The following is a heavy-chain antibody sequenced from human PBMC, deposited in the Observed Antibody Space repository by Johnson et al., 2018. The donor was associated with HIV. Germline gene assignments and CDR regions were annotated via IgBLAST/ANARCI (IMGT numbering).Heavy chain of an antibody. Sequence: VQLVESGGGLVQPGRSLRLSCAASGFTFDDYAMHWVRQAPGKGLEWVSGISWNSGSIGYADSVKGRLTLSRDNSKNTLYLEMNSLRAEDTAVYYCAKDTGAYYDTFLAFDIWGQGTMVTVSS. CDR3: AKDTGAYYDTFLAFDI. V-gene: IGHV3-9*01. J-gene: IGHJ3*02. CDR1: GFTFDDYA. D-gene: IGHD3-22*01. CDR2: ISWNSGSI.